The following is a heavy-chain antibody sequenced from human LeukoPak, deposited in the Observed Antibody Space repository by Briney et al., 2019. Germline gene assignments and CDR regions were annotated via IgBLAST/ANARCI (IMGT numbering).Heavy chain of an antibody. J-gene: IGHJ3*02. CDR3: AKDGDYYYGSRSYYAFDM. CDR2: IGGGGGST. D-gene: IGHD3-10*01. Sequence: PGGSLRLSCAASGFTFSSYAMSWVRQAPGKGLEWVSAIGGGGGSTNYADSVKGRFTISRDNSKNTLYLQMNSLRAEDTAVYYCAKDGDYYYGSRSYYAFDMWGQGTMVTVSS. V-gene: IGHV3-23*01. CDR1: GFTFSSYA.